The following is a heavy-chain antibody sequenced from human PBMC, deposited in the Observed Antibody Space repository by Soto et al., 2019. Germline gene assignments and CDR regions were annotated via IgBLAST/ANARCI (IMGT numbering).Heavy chain of an antibody. Sequence: GASVKVSCKASGYTFNAYYIHWVRPSPGQGLEWMGCINPDSGGTKYAQKFQGRVTMTRDTSITTAYMDLSSLRSDDTAVYYCARAISFGSGTFDYWGQGTLVTVSS. D-gene: IGHD1-26*01. CDR1: GYTFNAYY. CDR3: ARAISFGSGTFDY. CDR2: INPDSGGT. J-gene: IGHJ4*02. V-gene: IGHV1-2*02.